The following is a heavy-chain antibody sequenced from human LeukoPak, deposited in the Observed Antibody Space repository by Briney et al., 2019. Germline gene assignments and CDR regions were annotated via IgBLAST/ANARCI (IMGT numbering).Heavy chain of an antibody. CDR3: AKVAGASEKYFDY. CDR2: FYPTGVS. J-gene: IGHJ4*02. D-gene: IGHD1-26*01. CDR1: GGSFSRSY. Sequence: PSETLSLTCNVSGGSFSRSYWSWIRQPAGKGLEWIGRFYPTGVSNYHPSLRSRVTISVDTSKNQFFLKLTSVTAADTAVYYCAKVAGASEKYFDYWGQGILVTVSS. V-gene: IGHV4-4*07.